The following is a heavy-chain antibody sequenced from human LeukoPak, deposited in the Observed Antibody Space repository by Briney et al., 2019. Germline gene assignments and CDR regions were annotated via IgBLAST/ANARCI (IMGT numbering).Heavy chain of an antibody. D-gene: IGHD6-25*01. V-gene: IGHV1-2*02. CDR2: INPNSGGA. CDR1: GYTFTRYY. CDR3: ARRAVYYYYGMDV. Sequence: GASVKVSCKASGYTFTRYYIHWVRQGPGQGLEWMGWINPNSGGANYAQKFQGRVTMARDTSISTAYMELTRLNSDDTAVYYCARRAVYYYYGMDVWGQGSTVTVSS. J-gene: IGHJ6*02.